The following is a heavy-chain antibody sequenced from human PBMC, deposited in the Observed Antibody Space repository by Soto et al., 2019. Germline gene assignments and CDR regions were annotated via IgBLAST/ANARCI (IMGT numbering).Heavy chain of an antibody. Sequence: SETLSLTCTVSGGSISSYYWSWIRQPAGKGLEWIGRIYTSGSTNYNPSLKSRVTMSVDTSKNQFSLKLSSVTAAHTAVYYCARDRPVIAVAGTGGADYYYGMDVWGQGTTVTVSS. J-gene: IGHJ6*02. CDR3: ARDRPVIAVAGTGGADYYYGMDV. CDR1: GGSISSYY. CDR2: IYTSGST. V-gene: IGHV4-4*07. D-gene: IGHD6-19*01.